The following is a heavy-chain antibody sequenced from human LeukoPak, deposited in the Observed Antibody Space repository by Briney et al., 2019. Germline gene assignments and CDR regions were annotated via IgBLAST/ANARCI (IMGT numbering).Heavy chain of an antibody. Sequence: PGGSLRLSCAASGFTFSSYEMNWVRQAPWKGREGVSYISSSGSTIYYADSVKGRFTISRDNAKNSLYLQMNSLRAEDTAVYYCAELGITMIRGVWGKGTTVTISS. V-gene: IGHV3-48*03. CDR2: ISSSGSTI. CDR1: GFTFSSYE. J-gene: IGHJ6*04. CDR3: AELGITMIRGV. D-gene: IGHD3-22*01.